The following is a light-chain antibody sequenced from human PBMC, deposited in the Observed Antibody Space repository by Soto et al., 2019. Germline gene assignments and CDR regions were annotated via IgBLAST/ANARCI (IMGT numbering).Light chain of an antibody. J-gene: IGKJ1*01. CDR3: HQRQSWIRT. CDR2: LAS. V-gene: IGKV3D-11*01. CDR1: QAVNTR. Sequence: EIVLTQSPATLSSFPGDRVTLSCRASQAVNTRLAWYQHKPGQAPRLLIYLASNRAAGVPARFSGSGSGTDFTLTISNVEPEDFAVYYCHQRQSWIRTFGQGTKVDIK.